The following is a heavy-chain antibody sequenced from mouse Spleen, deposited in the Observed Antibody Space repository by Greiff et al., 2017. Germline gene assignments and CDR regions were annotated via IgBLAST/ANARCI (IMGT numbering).Heavy chain of an antibody. V-gene: IGHV1-4*01. Sequence: QVHVKQSGAELARPGASVKMSCKASGYTFTSYTMHWVKQRPGQGLEWIGYINPSSGYTKYNQKFKDKATLTADKSSSTAYMQLSSLTSEDSAVYYCARWDTTGAWFAYWGQGTLVTVSA. D-gene: IGHD1-1*01. CDR1: GYTFTSYT. CDR2: INPSSGYT. CDR3: ARWDTTGAWFAY. J-gene: IGHJ3*01.